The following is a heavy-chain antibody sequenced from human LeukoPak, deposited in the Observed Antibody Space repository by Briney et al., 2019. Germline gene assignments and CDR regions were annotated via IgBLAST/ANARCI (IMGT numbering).Heavy chain of an antibody. D-gene: IGHD5-24*01. CDR1: GGSFSGYY. CDR3: ARGVRWLQPLSW. J-gene: IGHJ4*02. Sequence: SEILSLTCAVYGGSFSGYYWSWIRQPPGKGLEWIGEINHSGSTNYNPSLKSRVTISVDTSKNQFSLKLSSVTAADTAVYYCARGVRWLQPLSWWGQGTLVTVSS. CDR2: INHSGST. V-gene: IGHV4-34*01.